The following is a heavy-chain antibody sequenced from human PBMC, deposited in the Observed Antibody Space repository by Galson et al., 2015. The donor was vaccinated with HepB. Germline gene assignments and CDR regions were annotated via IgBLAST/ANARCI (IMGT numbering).Heavy chain of an antibody. CDR3: ARDGRNNGWYYFDF. CDR1: GFTFSNYW. V-gene: IGHV3-7*03. Sequence: SLRLSCAASGFTFSNYWMSWVRQAPGKGLEWVANIKQDGSEKYYVDSVKGRFTISRDNAKNSLYLQMNSLRAEDTAVYYCARDGRNNGWYYFDFWGQGTLVTVSS. CDR2: IKQDGSEK. J-gene: IGHJ4*02. D-gene: IGHD6-19*01.